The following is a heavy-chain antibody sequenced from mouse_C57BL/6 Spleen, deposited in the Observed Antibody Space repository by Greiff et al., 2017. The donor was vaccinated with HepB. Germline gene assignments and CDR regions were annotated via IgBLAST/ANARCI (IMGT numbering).Heavy chain of an antibody. V-gene: IGHV1-72*01. J-gene: IGHJ1*03. D-gene: IGHD1-1*01. Sequence: QVQLKQPGAELVKPGASVKLSCKASGYTFTSYWMHWVKQRPGRGLEWIGRIDPNSGGTKYNEKFKSKATLTVDKPSSTAYMQLSSLTSEDSAVYYCARSDYGSSYRWYFDVWGTGTTVTVSS. CDR3: ARSDYGSSYRWYFDV. CDR1: GYTFTSYW. CDR2: IDPNSGGT.